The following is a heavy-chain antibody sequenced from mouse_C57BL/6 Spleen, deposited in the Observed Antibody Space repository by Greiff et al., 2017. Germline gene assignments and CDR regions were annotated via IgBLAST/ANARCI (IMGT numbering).Heavy chain of an antibody. CDR1: GYAFSSSW. J-gene: IGHJ2*01. CDR2: IYPGDGDT. V-gene: IGHV1-82*01. Sequence: QVQLKESGPELVKPGASVKISCKASGYAFSSSWMNWVKQRPGKGLEWIGRIYPGDGDTNYNGKFKGKATLTADKSSSTAYMQLSSLTSEDSAVYFCARGALKGGYFDYWGQGTTLTVSS. CDR3: ARGALKGGYFDY.